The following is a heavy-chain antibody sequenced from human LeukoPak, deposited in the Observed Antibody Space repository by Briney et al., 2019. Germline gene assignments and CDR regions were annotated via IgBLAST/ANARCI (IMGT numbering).Heavy chain of an antibody. CDR1: GFTFASYE. V-gene: IGHV3-48*03. D-gene: IGHD1-26*01. CDR3: ARKVGYYYYYGMDV. CDR2: IYASGSTI. J-gene: IGHJ6*04. Sequence: GGSLRLSCAASGFTFASYEMSWVRQAPGKGLECIAYIYASGSTIYYSDSVKGRFTISRDNAKNSLYLQMNSLSAEDTAVYYCARKVGYYYYYGMDVWGKGTTVTVSS.